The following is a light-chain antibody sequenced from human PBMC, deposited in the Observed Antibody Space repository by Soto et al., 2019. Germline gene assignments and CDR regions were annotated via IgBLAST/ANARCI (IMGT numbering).Light chain of an antibody. J-gene: IGKJ1*01. CDR2: GAS. CDR1: QSVSSSY. CDR3: QQYGSSSWT. V-gene: IGKV3-20*01. Sequence: EIVLTQSPGTLSLSPEERATLSCRASQSVSSSYLAWYQQKPGQAPRLLIHGASSRATGIPDRFSGSGSGTEFTLTISRLEPEDFAVYYCQQYGSSSWTFGQGTKVDIK.